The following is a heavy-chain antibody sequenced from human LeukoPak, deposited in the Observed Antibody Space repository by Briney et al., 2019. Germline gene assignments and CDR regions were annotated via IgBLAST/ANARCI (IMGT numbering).Heavy chain of an antibody. Sequence: GGSLRLSCAASGFTFSSYEMNWVRQAPGKGLEWVSYISSSGSTIYYADSVKGRFTISRDNAKNSLYLQMNSLRAEDTAVYYCERVYCSSTSCSFDYWGQGTLVTVSS. V-gene: IGHV3-48*03. CDR1: GFTFSSYE. CDR2: ISSSGSTI. D-gene: IGHD2-2*01. CDR3: ERVYCSSTSCSFDY. J-gene: IGHJ4*02.